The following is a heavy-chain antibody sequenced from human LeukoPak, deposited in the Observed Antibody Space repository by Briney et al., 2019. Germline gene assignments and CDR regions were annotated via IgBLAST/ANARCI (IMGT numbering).Heavy chain of an antibody. D-gene: IGHD6-19*01. Sequence: PGGSLRLSCAASGFTFSSYWMSWVRQAPGKGLEWVANIKQDGSEKYYVDSVKGRFTISRDNAKNSLYLQMNSLRAEDTAVYYCARDSSQWLDPFDYWGQGTLVIVSS. V-gene: IGHV3-7*01. CDR2: IKQDGSEK. CDR1: GFTFSSYW. J-gene: IGHJ4*02. CDR3: ARDSSQWLDPFDY.